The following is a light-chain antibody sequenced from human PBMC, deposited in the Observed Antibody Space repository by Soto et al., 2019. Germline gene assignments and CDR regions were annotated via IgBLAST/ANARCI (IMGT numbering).Light chain of an antibody. V-gene: IGLV2-14*01. Sequence: QSVLTQPASVSGSPGQSITISCTGTSSDVGGYNYVSWYQQYPGKAPKLMIYEVSNRPSGVSNRFSGSKSGNTASLTISGLQAEDEAEYYCSSYTSSSTPIFGGGTKLTVL. CDR1: SSDVGGYNY. CDR2: EVS. J-gene: IGLJ2*01. CDR3: SSYTSSSTPI.